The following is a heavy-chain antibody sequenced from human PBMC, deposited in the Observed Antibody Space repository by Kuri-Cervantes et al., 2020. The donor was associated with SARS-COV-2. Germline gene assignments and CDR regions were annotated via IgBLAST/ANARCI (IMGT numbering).Heavy chain of an antibody. J-gene: IGHJ4*02. CDR2: IDSSSYYI. D-gene: IGHD7-27*01. CDR3: AREEGGELGEAFDY. Sequence: GESLKSSCAASGFTFSGYSMNWIRQAPGKGLEWVASIDSSSYYIYHADSVKGRLTISRDNAKTSLYLQMNSLKPEDTAVYYCAREEGGELGEAFDYWGQGALVTVSS. CDR1: GFTFSGYS. V-gene: IGHV3-21*01.